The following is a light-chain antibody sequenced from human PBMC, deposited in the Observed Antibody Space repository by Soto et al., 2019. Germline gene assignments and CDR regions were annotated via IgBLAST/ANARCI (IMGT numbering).Light chain of an antibody. V-gene: IGLV1-44*01. CDR1: SSNIGSKT. J-gene: IGLJ1*01. Sequence: SLLTPPPSTSGAPGQRVTISCSGSSSNIGSKTVNWYQQLPGTAPKLLIYSNYQRPSGVPDRFSGSKSGTSASLAISGLLSEDEADYYCSAWDAILNGYVFGTGTKVTVL. CDR2: SNY. CDR3: SAWDAILNGYV.